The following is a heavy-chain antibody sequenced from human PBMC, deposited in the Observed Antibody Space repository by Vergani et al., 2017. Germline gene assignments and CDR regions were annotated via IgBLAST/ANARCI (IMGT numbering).Heavy chain of an antibody. Sequence: EVQPVESGGGLVKPGGSLRLSCTTSGFTFSSDWMSWVRQAPGKGLEWVARIRPKTDGETTDYAAPVKGRFTISRDDSKNTLYLQMNSLKTEDTAVYYCAKVNGGGPHVDYWGQGTLVTVSS. CDR3: AKVNGGGPHVDY. V-gene: IGHV3-15*01. D-gene: IGHD3-16*01. CDR2: IRPKTDGETT. J-gene: IGHJ4*02. CDR1: GFTFSSDW.